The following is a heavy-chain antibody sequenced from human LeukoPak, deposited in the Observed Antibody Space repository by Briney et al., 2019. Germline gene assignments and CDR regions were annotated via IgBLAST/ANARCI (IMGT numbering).Heavy chain of an antibody. CDR2: INPNSGGT. CDR3: ARDQVARDTVLVLAATGTIDY. D-gene: IGHD2-15*01. CDR1: GYTFTGHY. J-gene: IGHJ4*02. V-gene: IGHV1-2*02. Sequence: ASVKVSCKASGYTFTGHYMHWVRQAPGQGLEWMGWINPNSGGTTYAQKFQGRVTMTRDTSISTAYMELNNLRSDDTAVYYCARDQVARDTVLVLAATGTIDYWGQGTLVTVSS.